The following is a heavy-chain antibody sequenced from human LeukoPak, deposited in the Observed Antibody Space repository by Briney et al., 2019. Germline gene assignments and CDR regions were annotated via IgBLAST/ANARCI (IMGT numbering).Heavy chain of an antibody. Sequence: GGSLRLSCAASGFTFSSYAMNWVRQAPGKGLQWVSGVSGSGGGTHYADSVKGRFTISRDNSNNMLYLQMSSLRAEDTAVYYCAKGRRSNTHQVDYWGQGTLVIVSS. V-gene: IGHV3-23*01. CDR1: GFTFSSYA. J-gene: IGHJ4*02. CDR3: AKGRRSNTHQVDY. CDR2: VSGSGGGT. D-gene: IGHD4-11*01.